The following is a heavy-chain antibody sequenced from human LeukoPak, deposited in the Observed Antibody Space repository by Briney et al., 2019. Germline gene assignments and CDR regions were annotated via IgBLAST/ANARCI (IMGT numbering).Heavy chain of an antibody. CDR3: ARYGGDSDWYFDL. J-gene: IGHJ2*01. Sequence: SETLSLTCAVSGYSISSRNWWGWIRQPPGKGLEWIGYIYYSGKTYYSPSLKGRVTMSLDTSQNQFSLKLSSVTAVDTAVYFCARYGGDSDWYFDLWGRGTLVTVSS. V-gene: IGHV4-28*01. CDR1: GYSISSRNW. D-gene: IGHD4-23*01. CDR2: IYYSGKT.